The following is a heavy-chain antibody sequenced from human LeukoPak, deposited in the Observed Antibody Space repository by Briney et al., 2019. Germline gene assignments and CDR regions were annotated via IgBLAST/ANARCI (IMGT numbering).Heavy chain of an antibody. CDR3: TRVGSSGSVDY. V-gene: IGHV3-11*06. CDR1: GFSFSDYY. CDR2: ISSWGSDT. Sequence: GGSLRLSCAASGFSFSDYYMSWIRQAPGKGLEWVSYISSWGSDTNYPDSVKGRFTISRDNAKNSLYLQMNTLRAEDTAVYYCTRVGSSGSVDYWGQGTLVTVSS. D-gene: IGHD1-1*01. J-gene: IGHJ4*02.